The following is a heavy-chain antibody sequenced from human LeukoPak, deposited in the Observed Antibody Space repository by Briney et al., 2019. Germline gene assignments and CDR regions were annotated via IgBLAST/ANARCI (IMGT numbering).Heavy chain of an antibody. D-gene: IGHD3-3*01. CDR2: ISWNSGSI. CDR3: AKGSSFEWLLSLNV. V-gene: IGHV3-9*01. J-gene: IGHJ6*02. Sequence: GGSLRLSCAASGFTFDDYAMHWVRQAPGKGLEWVSGISWNSGSIGYADSVKGRFTISRDNAKNSLYLQMNSLRAEDTALYYCAKGSSFEWLLSLNVWGQGTTVTVSS. CDR1: GFTFDDYA.